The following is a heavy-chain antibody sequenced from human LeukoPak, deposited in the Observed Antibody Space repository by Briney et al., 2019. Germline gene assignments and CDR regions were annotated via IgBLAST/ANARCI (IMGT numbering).Heavy chain of an antibody. Sequence: GSLRLPCEASGFTFSSYAMSWVRQAPGKGLAWVSVISSSADSTYYADSVKGRFTISRGNSKNTLYLQMNNLRAEDTAVYYCAKPLEKYTYGGNFDYWGQGILVTVT. D-gene: IGHD4-23*01. CDR1: GFTFSSYA. CDR3: AKPLEKYTYGGNFDY. V-gene: IGHV3-23*01. CDR2: ISSSADST. J-gene: IGHJ4*02.